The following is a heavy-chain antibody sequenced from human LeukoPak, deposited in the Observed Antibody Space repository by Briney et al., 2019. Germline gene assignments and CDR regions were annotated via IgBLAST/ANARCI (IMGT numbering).Heavy chain of an antibody. CDR1: SGSLGKDY. Sequence: SESLSLTCVVASGSLGKDYGGWVRQPAGEVRGWVGYIYYRRSTHSNPSLTSRVTLSVDTYTNPFSLKLTSVTTADTAVYYCARVPAPYAYDPSGSDSWGQGTLVTVSS. CDR2: IYYRRST. J-gene: IGHJ4*02. D-gene: IGHD3-22*01. CDR3: ARVPAPYAYDPSGSDS. V-gene: IGHV4-59*06.